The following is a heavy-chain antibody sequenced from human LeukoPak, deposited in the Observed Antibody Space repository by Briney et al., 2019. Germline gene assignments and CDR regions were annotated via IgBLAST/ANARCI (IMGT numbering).Heavy chain of an antibody. CDR3: AKDLIVGATTGAFDI. J-gene: IGHJ3*02. V-gene: IGHV3-15*05. D-gene: IGHD1-26*01. CDR2: IKSKTDGGTT. CDR1: GFTFSSYW. Sequence: KSGGSLRLSCAASGFTFSSYWMSWVRQAPGKGLEWVGRIKSKTDGGTTDYAAPVKGRFTISRDNAKNSLYLQMNSLRAEDMALYYCAKDLIVGATTGAFDIWGQGTMVTVSS.